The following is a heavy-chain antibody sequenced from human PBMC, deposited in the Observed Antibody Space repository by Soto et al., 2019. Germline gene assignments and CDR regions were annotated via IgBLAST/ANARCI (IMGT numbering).Heavy chain of an antibody. CDR1: GGPFGSSA. J-gene: IGHJ3*01. V-gene: IGHV1-69*01. CDR2: IIPVFDKA. CDR3: ARLRRDWGDAFDL. Sequence: QVQLVQSGADVKKPGSSVKVSCKTSGGPFGSSAISWVRQAPAQGLEWMGGIIPVFDKANYAQNFQGRLTITADEPTATVFMQLSTLRSEDTAVYFCARLRRDWGDAFDLWGLGTFVTVSS. D-gene: IGHD3-16*01.